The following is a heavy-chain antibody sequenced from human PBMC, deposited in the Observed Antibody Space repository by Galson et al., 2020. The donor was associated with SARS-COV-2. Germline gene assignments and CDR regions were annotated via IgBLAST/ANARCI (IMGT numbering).Heavy chain of an antibody. J-gene: IGHJ6*03. CDR2: TSATT. V-gene: IGHV3-23*01. CDR1: GFTFSRYG. Sequence: GDSLRLSCLASGFTFSRYGMRWVRQAPGQGLDWVATTSATTYYPHPLRRRFIISRDDSKNTLYLQMNGLGADDTAVYYCAKDFVRGIGYMDVWGPGTTVTVSS. D-gene: IGHD3-10*02. CDR3: AKDFVRGIGYMDV.